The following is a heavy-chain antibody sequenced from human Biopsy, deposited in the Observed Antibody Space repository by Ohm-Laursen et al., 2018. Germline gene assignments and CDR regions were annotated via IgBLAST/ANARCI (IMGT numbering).Heavy chain of an antibody. CDR2: ITSRSSFI. CDR3: VRDGAGSYNEN. Sequence: SLRLSCAASGFTLSGYTMNWVRQAPGKGLEWVSSITSRSSFIIYADSVKGRFTVSRDNAKNSLSLQMSSLRAEDTAVYYCVRDGAGSYNENWGQGTLVSVSS. J-gene: IGHJ4*02. CDR1: GFTLSGYT. V-gene: IGHV3-21*06. D-gene: IGHD3-10*01.